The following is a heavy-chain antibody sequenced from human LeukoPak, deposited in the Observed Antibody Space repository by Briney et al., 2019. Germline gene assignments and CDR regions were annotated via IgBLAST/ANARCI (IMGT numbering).Heavy chain of an antibody. CDR1: GYTFTGYY. CDR3: AREGNSGSYYWDAFDI. CDR2: MNPNSGNT. J-gene: IGHJ3*02. V-gene: IGHV1-8*03. D-gene: IGHD1-26*01. Sequence: ASVKVSCKASGYTFTGYYMHWVRQAPGQGLEWMGWMNPNSGNTGYAQKFQGRVTITRNTSISTAYMELRSLTSEDTAVYYCAREGNSGSYYWDAFDIWGQGTMVTVSS.